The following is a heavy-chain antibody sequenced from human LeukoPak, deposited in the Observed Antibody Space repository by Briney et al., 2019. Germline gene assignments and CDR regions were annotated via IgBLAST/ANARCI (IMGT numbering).Heavy chain of an antibody. V-gene: IGHV5-51*01. CDR1: GYIFTNNW. D-gene: IGHD3-10*01. CDR3: ARQTRDGSGSRECSFDF. CDR2: IYPGDSDT. Sequence: GESLKISCKGSGYIFTNNWIGWVRQMPGKGLEWMGIIYPGDSDTRYSPSFEGQVTISADKSIRTAYLQWSSLKASDTAMYYCARQTRDGSGSRECSFDFWGQGTLVTVSS. J-gene: IGHJ4*02.